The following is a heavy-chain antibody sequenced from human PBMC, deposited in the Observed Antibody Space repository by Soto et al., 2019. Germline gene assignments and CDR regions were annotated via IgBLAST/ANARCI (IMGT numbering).Heavy chain of an antibody. Sequence: PGGSLRLSCEASRFTFNNFAMSWVRQAPGKGLEWVSGISGSGDSTSYADSVKGRFTISRDNSKRTLYLQMDRLRADDTAVYHCVKARASGWYETLDYWGQGTLVTVSS. V-gene: IGHV3-23*01. D-gene: IGHD6-19*01. CDR1: RFTFNNFA. J-gene: IGHJ4*02. CDR3: VKARASGWYETLDY. CDR2: ISGSGDST.